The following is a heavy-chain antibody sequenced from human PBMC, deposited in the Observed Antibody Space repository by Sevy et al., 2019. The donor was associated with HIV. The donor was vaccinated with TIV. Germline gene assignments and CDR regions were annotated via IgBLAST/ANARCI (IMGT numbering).Heavy chain of an antibody. Sequence: SETLSLTCTVSGGSISSYYWSWIRQPPGKGLEWIGYIYYSGSTNYNPSLKSRVTISVDTSKNQFSLKLSSVTAADTAVYYCARDEYGGTRKYYYMDVWGKGTTVTVSS. D-gene: IGHD1-1*01. V-gene: IGHV4-59*01. J-gene: IGHJ6*03. CDR2: IYYSGST. CDR1: GGSISSYY. CDR3: ARDEYGGTRKYYYMDV.